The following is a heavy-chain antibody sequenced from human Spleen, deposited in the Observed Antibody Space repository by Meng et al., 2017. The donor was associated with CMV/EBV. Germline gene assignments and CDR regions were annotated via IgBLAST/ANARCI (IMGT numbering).Heavy chain of an antibody. V-gene: IGHV3-48*03. D-gene: IGHD3-3*01. CDR1: GFTFSSYG. Sequence: GESLKISCAVSGFTFSSYGVNWVRQAPGKGLEWVSYISSIGSTIFYEDSVKGRFTISRDNAKNSRYLQMNSLRADDTAVYYCAREPFGVIIIHTWYFDFWGRGTLVTVSS. CDR3: AREPFGVIIIHTWYFDF. CDR2: ISSIGSTI. J-gene: IGHJ2*01.